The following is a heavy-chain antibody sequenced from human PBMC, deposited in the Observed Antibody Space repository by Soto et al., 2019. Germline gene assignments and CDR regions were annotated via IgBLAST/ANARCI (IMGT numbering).Heavy chain of an antibody. D-gene: IGHD5-18*01. CDR3: AGVWQHLTRGYSYGCYYDYGMDV. CDR1: GFTFSSYA. CDR2: ISYDGSNK. Sequence: GGSLRLSCAASGFTFSSYAMHWVRQAPGKGLEWVAGISYDGSNKYYADSVKGRFTISRDNSKNTLYLQMNSLRAEDTAGDYGAGVWQHLTRGYSYGCYYDYGMDVWGQGTTVTVSS. J-gene: IGHJ6*02. V-gene: IGHV3-30*04.